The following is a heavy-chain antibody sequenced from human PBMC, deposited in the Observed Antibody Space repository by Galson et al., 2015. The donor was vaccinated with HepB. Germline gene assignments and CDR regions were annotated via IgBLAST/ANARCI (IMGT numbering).Heavy chain of an antibody. Sequence: SVKVSCKASGYNFNSFGISWVRQAPGQGLEWMGWISGYNHDTNYAQNVQDRVTLTSDTSTSTVYMELRSLRSDDTAVYYCARDSVTMATTSDYWGQGTLVTVSS. J-gene: IGHJ4*02. CDR3: ARDSVTMATTSDY. V-gene: IGHV1-18*01. CDR2: ISGYNHDT. D-gene: IGHD4-17*01. CDR1: GYNFNSFG.